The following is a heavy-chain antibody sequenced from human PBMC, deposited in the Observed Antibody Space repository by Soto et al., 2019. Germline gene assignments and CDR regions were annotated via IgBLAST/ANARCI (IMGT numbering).Heavy chain of an antibody. Sequence: GGSLRLSCEASGFSFSSYGMHWVRQAPGKGLEWVAVISYDGSNKYYADSVKGRFTISRDNSKNTLYLQMNSLRAEDTAVYYYARGHGGFLGYYYYYYGMDVWGQGTTVTVSS. CDR1: GFSFSSYG. CDR2: ISYDGSNK. D-gene: IGHD2-15*01. J-gene: IGHJ6*02. V-gene: IGHV3-30*19. CDR3: ARGHGGFLGYYYYYYGMDV.